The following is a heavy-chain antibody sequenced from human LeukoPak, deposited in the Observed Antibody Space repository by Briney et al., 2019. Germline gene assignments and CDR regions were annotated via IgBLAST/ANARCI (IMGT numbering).Heavy chain of an antibody. CDR2: IKKDGFFS. CDR1: GFPFRVRW. V-gene: IGHV3-74*03. Sequence: GGSLRLSCTASGFPFRVRWMHWVRQAPGKGLVWISLIKKDGFFSTYADSVKGRFTISGDDAKNTLYLQMDSLRADDTAVYYCATDLDYTFDYWGRGTLVTVSS. CDR3: ATDLDYTFDY. J-gene: IGHJ4*02. D-gene: IGHD4-11*01.